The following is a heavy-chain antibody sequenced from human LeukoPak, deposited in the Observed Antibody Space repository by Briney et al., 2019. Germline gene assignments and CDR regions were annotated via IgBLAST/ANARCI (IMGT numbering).Heavy chain of an antibody. CDR1: GFTFSSYW. CDR2: ISSDESST. J-gene: IGHJ4*02. D-gene: IGHD6-13*01. V-gene: IGHV3-74*01. Sequence: GGSLRLSCAASGFTFSSYWMHWVRQAPGKGLVWVSRISSDESSTSYADSVKGRFTISRDNAKNTLYLQMNSLRAEDTAVYYCARDRGIAAAATWGQGTLVTVSS. CDR3: ARDRGIAAAAT.